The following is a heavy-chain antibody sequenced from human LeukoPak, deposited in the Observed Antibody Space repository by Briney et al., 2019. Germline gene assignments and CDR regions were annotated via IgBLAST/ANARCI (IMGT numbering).Heavy chain of an antibody. CDR3: ARYSSGWRHNLDY. Sequence: SETLSLTCTVSGGSISSGTYYWGWIRQPPGKGLEWIATIYYSGSTYYNPSLKSRVTISIDTSKNQFSLKLSSVTAADTAVYYCARYSSGWRHNLDYWGQGTLVTVSS. V-gene: IGHV4-39*01. CDR2: IYYSGST. D-gene: IGHD6-19*01. CDR1: GGSISSGTYY. J-gene: IGHJ4*02.